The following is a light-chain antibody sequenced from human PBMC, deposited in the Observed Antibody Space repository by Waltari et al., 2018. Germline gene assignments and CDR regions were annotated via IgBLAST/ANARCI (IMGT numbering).Light chain of an antibody. Sequence: QSALTQPASVSGSPGQSITISCTGTSSDIGGYDYVSWYQQHPGKAPKLLIYEVTNRPSGVSNRFSGSKSGNTASLAISGLQPEDEADYYYSSYTRRNTPSSVFGTGTQVTVL. J-gene: IGLJ1*01. V-gene: IGLV2-14*01. CDR2: EVT. CDR3: SSYTRRNTPSSV. CDR1: SSDIGGYDY.